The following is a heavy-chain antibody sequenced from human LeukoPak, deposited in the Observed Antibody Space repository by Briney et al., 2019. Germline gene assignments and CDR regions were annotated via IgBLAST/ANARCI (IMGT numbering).Heavy chain of an antibody. D-gene: IGHD6-19*01. CDR1: GFTFSSYS. V-gene: IGHV3-48*04. Sequence: PGGSLRLSCAASGFTFSSYSMNWVRQAPGKGLEWVSYISSASGSIYYADSVKGRFTISRDNAKNSLFLQMNSLRAEDTAVYYCAKEQYSSGWADDYWGQGTLVTVSS. CDR3: AKEQYSSGWADDY. J-gene: IGHJ4*02. CDR2: ISSASGSI.